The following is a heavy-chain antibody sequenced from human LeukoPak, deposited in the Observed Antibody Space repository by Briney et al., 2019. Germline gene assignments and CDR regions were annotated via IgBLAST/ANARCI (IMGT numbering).Heavy chain of an antibody. CDR3: ARDSLTKGGDY. CDR1: GFTFSSYW. Sequence: PGGSLRLSCVASGFTFSSYWMSWVRQAPGKGLEWVANIKVDGSEEYYVDSVKGRFTISRDNANNSLYLQMNSLRAEDTALYYCARDSLTKGGDYWGQGTLVTVSS. D-gene: IGHD3-16*01. CDR2: IKVDGSEE. V-gene: IGHV3-7*01. J-gene: IGHJ4*02.